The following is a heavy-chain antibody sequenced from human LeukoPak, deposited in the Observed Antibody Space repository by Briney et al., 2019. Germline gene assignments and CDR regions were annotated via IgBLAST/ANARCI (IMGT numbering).Heavy chain of an antibody. CDR1: GGSISSYY. CDR3: ARCMVRSLIDAFHI. D-gene: IGHD3-10*01. J-gene: IGHJ3*02. CDR2: FYYSGST. Sequence: PSETLSLTCTVSGGSISSYYWSWIRQPPGKGLEWIGSFYYSGSTYYNPSLKSRVTISVDTSKNQFSLKLTSVTAADTAVYFCARCMVRSLIDAFHIWGQGTMVTVSS. V-gene: IGHV4-59*12.